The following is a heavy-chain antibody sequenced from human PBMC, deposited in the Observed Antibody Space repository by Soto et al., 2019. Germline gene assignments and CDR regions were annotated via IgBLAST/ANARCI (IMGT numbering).Heavy chain of an antibody. CDR1: GGTFSSYA. CDR3: ARVVTVVKSFHYWYFDI. CDR2: IIPIFGTA. D-gene: IGHD2-15*01. J-gene: IGHJ2*01. Sequence: QVQLVQSGAEVKKPGSSVKVSCNASGGTFSSYAISWVRQAPGQGLEWMRGIIPIFGTANYAQKFQGRVTITADESTSTAYMELSSLRSEDTAVYYCARVVTVVKSFHYWYFDIWGRGTLVTVSS. V-gene: IGHV1-69*12.